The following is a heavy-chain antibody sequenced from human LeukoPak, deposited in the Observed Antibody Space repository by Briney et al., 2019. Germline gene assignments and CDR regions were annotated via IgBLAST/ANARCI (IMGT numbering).Heavy chain of an antibody. V-gene: IGHV3-48*03. J-gene: IGHJ4*02. CDR2: ISTSGSII. CDR3: ARDASRYCSGGNCYSGLLGYFDY. Sequence: GGSLTLSCEASGFTFGSYEMTWVRQAPGKGLEWLSYISTSGSIIVYADSVRGRFTVSRDNAKNSLYLQMNSLRVEDTAVYYCARDASRYCSGGNCYSGLLGYFDYWGQGTLVTVSS. CDR1: GFTFGSYE. D-gene: IGHD2-15*01.